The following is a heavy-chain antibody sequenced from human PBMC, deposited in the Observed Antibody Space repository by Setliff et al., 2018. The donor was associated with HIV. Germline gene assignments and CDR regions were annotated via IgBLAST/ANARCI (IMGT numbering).Heavy chain of an antibody. CDR1: GGSFSGYY. CDR2: VYYSGTA. V-gene: IGHV4-34*01. Sequence: KASETLSLTCAVYGGSFSGYYWSWIRQPPGKGLEWLGSVYYSGTAYYNPSLKSRLTMSVDTSKNQFYLKLTSVTAADTAAYYCARLGLWTGYRTNWFDPWGQGTLVTVSS. J-gene: IGHJ5*02. CDR3: ARLGLWTGYRTNWFDP. D-gene: IGHD3-3*01.